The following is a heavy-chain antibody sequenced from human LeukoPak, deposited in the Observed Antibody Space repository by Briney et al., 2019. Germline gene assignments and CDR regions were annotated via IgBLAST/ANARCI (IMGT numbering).Heavy chain of an antibody. CDR1: GYTFINSA. D-gene: IGHD1-26*01. CDR2: ISPYNGYT. Sequence: ASVKVSCKASGYTFINSAIGWVRQAPGQGLEWMGWISPYNGYTKYAESLQGRVTMTTDTSTCTAYMELRSLRSDDTAMYYCARVGASYDGLIDYWGQGTRVTVSS. V-gene: IGHV1-18*01. J-gene: IGHJ4*02. CDR3: ARVGASYDGLIDY.